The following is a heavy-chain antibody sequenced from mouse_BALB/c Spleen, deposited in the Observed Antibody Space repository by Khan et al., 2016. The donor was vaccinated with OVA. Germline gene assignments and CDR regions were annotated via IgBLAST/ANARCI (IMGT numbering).Heavy chain of an antibody. Sequence: QVQLKESGPGLVQPSQNLSITCTASGFSLITYVVHWVRQSPGKGLEWLGVIWSGGSTDYNEAFISRLSISKDNSKSQVFFKMKSLQSDDTAIYYCARSSSRYAFTYWGRGTLVTVS. CDR1: GFSLITYV. CDR2: IWSGGST. D-gene: IGHD6-1*01. V-gene: IGHV2-4-1*01. J-gene: IGHJ3*01. CDR3: ARSSSRYAFTY.